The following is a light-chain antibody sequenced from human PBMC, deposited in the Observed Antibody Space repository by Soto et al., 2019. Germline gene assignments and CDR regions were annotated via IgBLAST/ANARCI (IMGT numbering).Light chain of an antibody. Sequence: ETVLPPSQATVPLSPGSGSTLSCLARESVSNSLAWYQHKPAQAHRLLLYNACNRATGIPDTFSGSGSGTEFTLAISRLEPDDLATYYCQQHETFSPWTFGHGNKLAIK. CDR3: QQHETFSPWT. CDR2: NAC. J-gene: IGKJ1*01. V-gene: IGKV3-11*01. CDR1: ESVSNS.